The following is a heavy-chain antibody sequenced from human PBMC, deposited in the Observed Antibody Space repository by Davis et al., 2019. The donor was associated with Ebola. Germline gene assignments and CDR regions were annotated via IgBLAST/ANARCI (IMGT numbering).Heavy chain of an antibody. J-gene: IGHJ4*02. V-gene: IGHV1-69*13. CDR1: GYTFTRYA. CDR2: IIPVSGVP. D-gene: IGHD3-22*01. CDR3: ARDRYSDGSGYFFEQSH. Sequence: SVKVSCKASGYTFTRYAISWVRQAPGQGLDWMGGIIPVSGVPKYAQDFQGRVTITADESTSTAYMELSSLRSEDTAMYYCARDRYSDGSGYFFEQSHWGQGTLVTVSS.